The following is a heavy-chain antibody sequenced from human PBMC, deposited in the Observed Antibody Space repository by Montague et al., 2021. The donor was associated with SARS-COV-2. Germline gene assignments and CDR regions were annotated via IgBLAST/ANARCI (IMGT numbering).Heavy chain of an antibody. CDR2: GLSGGNS. CDR1: GASITSHD. D-gene: IGHD2-2*01. Sequence: SETLSLTCTVSGASITSHDWSWTRQPQGTGLERVGNGLSGGNSKYNPSRKSRDTLSVDTAKNQFSLKLTSVTTADTALYFCVRDLYCRSTACIGNAFDVWGHGTMVSVFS. V-gene: IGHV4-59*11. J-gene: IGHJ3*01. CDR3: VRDLYCRSTACIGNAFDV.